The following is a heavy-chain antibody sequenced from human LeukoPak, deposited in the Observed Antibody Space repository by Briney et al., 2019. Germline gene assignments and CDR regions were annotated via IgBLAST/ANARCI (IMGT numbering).Heavy chain of an antibody. Sequence: PGGSLRLSCAASGFTFSNYAMHWVRQAPGKGLEWVALIWYDGSDKYYADSVKGRFTISRDNSKNTLYLQMNSLRAEDTAVYYCAKGLITMVRGTWDYWGQGTLVTVSS. CDR2: IWYDGSDK. D-gene: IGHD3-10*01. CDR1: GFTFSNYA. V-gene: IGHV3-30*02. CDR3: AKGLITMVRGTWDY. J-gene: IGHJ4*02.